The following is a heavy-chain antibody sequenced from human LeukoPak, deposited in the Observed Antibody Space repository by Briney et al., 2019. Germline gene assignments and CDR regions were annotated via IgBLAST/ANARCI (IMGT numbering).Heavy chain of an antibody. CDR3: ARGNLGAFDP. CDR2: IYSDGST. V-gene: IGHV3-53*01. J-gene: IGHJ5*02. CDR1: GFTVSSNY. D-gene: IGHD1-26*01. Sequence: GGSLRLSCAASGFTVSSNYMSWVRQAPGKGLEWVSVIYSDGSTYYADSVKGRFTISRDNDRNTLYLQMNSLRAEDTAMYYCARGNLGAFDPWGQGTLVTVSS.